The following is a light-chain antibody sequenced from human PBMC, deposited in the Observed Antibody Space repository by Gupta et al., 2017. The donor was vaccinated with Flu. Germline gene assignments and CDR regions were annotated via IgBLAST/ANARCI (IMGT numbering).Light chain of an antibody. CDR2: EVT. V-gene: IGLV2-14*01. J-gene: IGLJ3*02. Sequence: TGDVGSFNYVSWFQQHPGKAPKLLIYEVTSRPSGVSNRFSGSKSGNAASLAISGLQAEDEADYYCTSYTVRSTLVFGGGTRLTVL. CDR1: TGDVGSFNY. CDR3: TSYTVRSTLV.